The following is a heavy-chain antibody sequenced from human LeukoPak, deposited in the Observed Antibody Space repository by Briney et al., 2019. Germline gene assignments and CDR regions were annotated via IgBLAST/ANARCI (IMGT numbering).Heavy chain of an antibody. J-gene: IGHJ4*02. D-gene: IGHD1-7*01. CDR2: MNPNSGNT. V-gene: IGHV1-8*03. CDR1: GYTFTSYD. Sequence: ASVKVSCKASGYTFTSYDINWVRQATGQGLEWMGWMNPNSGNTGYAQKFQGRVTITRNTSISTAYMELSSLRSEDTAVYYCARDTGTTGSSDYWGQGTLVTVSS. CDR3: ARDTGTTGSSDY.